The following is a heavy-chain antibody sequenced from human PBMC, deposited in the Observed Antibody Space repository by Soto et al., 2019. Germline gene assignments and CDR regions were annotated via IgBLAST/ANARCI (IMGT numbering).Heavy chain of an antibody. V-gene: IGHV1-58*01. D-gene: IGHD3-22*01. CDR1: GFTFTSSA. J-gene: IGHJ4*02. CDR2: IVVGSGNT. CDR3: AATYYYDSSGYWELLGFDY. Sequence: SVKVSCKASGFTFTSSAVQWVRQARGQRLEWIGWIVVGSGNTNYAQKFQERVTITRDMSTSTAYMELSSLRSEDTAVYYCAATYYYDSSGYWELLGFDYWGQGTLVTVSS.